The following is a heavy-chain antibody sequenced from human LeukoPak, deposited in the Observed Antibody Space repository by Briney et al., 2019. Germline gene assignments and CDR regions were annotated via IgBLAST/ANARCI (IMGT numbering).Heavy chain of an antibody. V-gene: IGHV1-18*01. J-gene: IGHJ5*02. CDR3: ARVVVVVAATTYNWFDP. CDR2: ISAYNGDT. CDR1: GYTFTSYG. D-gene: IGHD2-15*01. Sequence: ASVKVSRKASGYTFTSYGISWVRQAPGQGLEWMGWISAYNGDTNYAQKLQGRVSMTTDTSTSTVYMELRSLRSDDTAVYYCARVVVVVAATTYNWFDPWGQGTLVTVSS.